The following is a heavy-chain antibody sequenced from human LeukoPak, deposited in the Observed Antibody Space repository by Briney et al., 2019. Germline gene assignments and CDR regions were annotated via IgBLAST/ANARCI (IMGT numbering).Heavy chain of an antibody. CDR1: GDTFSKYA. Sequence: SVKVSCKASGDTFSKYAVTWVRQAPGQGLEWMGHIFPVFGTPIYAQKFQGRVTITTDESRTTAYMELSSLRSEDTALYYCASRYTTSRHFDWDVDYWGQGTLLTVSS. V-gene: IGHV1-69*05. CDR2: IFPVFGTP. D-gene: IGHD3-9*01. J-gene: IGHJ4*02. CDR3: ASRYTTSRHFDWDVDY.